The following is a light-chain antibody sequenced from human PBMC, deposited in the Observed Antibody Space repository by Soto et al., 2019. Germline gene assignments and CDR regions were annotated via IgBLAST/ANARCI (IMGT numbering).Light chain of an antibody. V-gene: IGKV3-15*01. J-gene: IGKJ1*01. Sequence: EIVMTQSPATLSVSPGEIATLSFRASQSVSINLAWYQQKPGQAPRLLIYGASTRATDIPARFSGSGSGTEFTLTINSLQPDDFATYYCQQYHIYSGTFGQGTKVDIK. CDR3: QQYHIYSGT. CDR1: QSVSIN. CDR2: GAS.